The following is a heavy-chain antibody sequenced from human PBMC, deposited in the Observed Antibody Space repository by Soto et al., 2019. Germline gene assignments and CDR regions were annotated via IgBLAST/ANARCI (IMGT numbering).Heavy chain of an antibody. CDR1: GGSISSGGYS. D-gene: IGHD1-26*01. V-gene: IGHV4-30-2*02. Sequence: SETLSLTCAVSGGSISSGGYSWSWIRQPPGKGLEWIGYIYHSGSTYYNPSLKSRVTISVDRSKNQFSLKLTSVTAADTAVYYCARRYGGNFDYWGQGTLVTVSS. J-gene: IGHJ4*02. CDR3: ARRYGGNFDY. CDR2: IYHSGST.